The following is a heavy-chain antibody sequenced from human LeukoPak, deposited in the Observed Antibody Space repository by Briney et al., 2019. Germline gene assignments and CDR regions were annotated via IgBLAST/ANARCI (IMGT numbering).Heavy chain of an antibody. D-gene: IGHD3-22*01. CDR3: ARALDYYDSSGSRTGAFDI. CDR2: INPSGGST. CDR1: GYTFTSYY. V-gene: IGHV1-46*01. J-gene: IGHJ3*02. Sequence: GASVKVSCKASGYTFTSYYMHWVRQAPGQGLEWMGIINPSGGSTSYAQKFQGRVTMTRDTSTSTVYMELSSLRSEDTAVYYCARALDYYDSSGSRTGAFDIWGQGTMVTVSS.